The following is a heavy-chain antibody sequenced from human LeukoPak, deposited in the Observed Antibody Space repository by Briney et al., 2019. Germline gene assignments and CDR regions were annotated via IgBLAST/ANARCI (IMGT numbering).Heavy chain of an antibody. CDR1: GFTFDDYT. Sequence: GGSLRLSCAASGFTFDDYTMHWVRQAPGKGLEWVSLISWDGGSTYYADSVKGRFTISRDNSKNSLYLQMNSLRTEDTALYYCAKDIDTWGFGPNDAFDIWGQGTMVTVSS. CDR3: AKDIDTWGFGPNDAFDI. CDR2: ISWDGGST. D-gene: IGHD3-10*01. J-gene: IGHJ3*02. V-gene: IGHV3-43*01.